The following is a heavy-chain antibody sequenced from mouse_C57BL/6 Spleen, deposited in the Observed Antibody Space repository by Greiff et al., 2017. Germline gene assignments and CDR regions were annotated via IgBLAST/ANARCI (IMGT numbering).Heavy chain of an antibody. D-gene: IGHD1-3*01. CDR1: GFTFSDYY. CDR2: ISNGGGST. Sequence: EVQGVESGGGLVQPGGSLKLSCAASGFTFSDYYMYWVRQTPEKRLEWVAYISNGGGSTYYPDTVKGRFTISRDNAKNTLYLQMSRLKSEDTAMYYCAREGSSAMDYWGQGTSVTVSS. J-gene: IGHJ4*01. CDR3: AREGSSAMDY. V-gene: IGHV5-12*01.